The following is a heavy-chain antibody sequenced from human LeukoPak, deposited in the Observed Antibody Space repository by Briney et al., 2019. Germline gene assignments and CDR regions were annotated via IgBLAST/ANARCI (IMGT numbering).Heavy chain of an antibody. CDR2: IYDSGSS. CDR1: GGSISSSNYY. V-gene: IGHV4-39*01. Sequence: IPSETLSLTCTVSGGSISSSNYYWVWMPQPPGKERVSFMSIYDSGSSYYNPSLRSRITIDVDTTKNQFSLKLSSATASDTAYYYCARPLTSGCPNCFDSWGQGTLVTVSS. CDR3: ARPLTSGCPNCFDS. D-gene: IGHD6-19*01. J-gene: IGHJ4*02.